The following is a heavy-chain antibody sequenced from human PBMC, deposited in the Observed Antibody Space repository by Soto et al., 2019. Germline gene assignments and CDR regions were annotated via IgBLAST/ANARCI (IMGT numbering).Heavy chain of an antibody. Sequence: PGGSLRLSCAASGFTFNNYAMTWVRQAPGKGLEWVSGISGSGRSTYYAASVKGLFTISRDNSKNTLYLQMNSLRDEDTALYYCAKGRDEYSSAWFVDWGQGTLVTVSS. D-gene: IGHD6-19*01. CDR1: GFTFNNYA. CDR2: ISGSGRST. V-gene: IGHV3-23*01. CDR3: AKGRDEYSSAWFVD. J-gene: IGHJ5*02.